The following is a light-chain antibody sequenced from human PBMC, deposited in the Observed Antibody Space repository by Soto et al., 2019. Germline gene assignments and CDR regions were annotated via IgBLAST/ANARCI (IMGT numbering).Light chain of an antibody. V-gene: IGLV1-44*01. CDR2: SNN. CDR3: AAWDDSLNAVV. Sequence: QSALTQPPSASVTPGQRVTISCSGSSSNIGSNTVIWYQQLPGTAPKLLIYSNNQRPSGVPDRFSGSKSGTSASLAISGLQSEDEADYYCAAWDDSLNAVVFGGGTKVTVL. J-gene: IGLJ2*01. CDR1: SSNIGSNT.